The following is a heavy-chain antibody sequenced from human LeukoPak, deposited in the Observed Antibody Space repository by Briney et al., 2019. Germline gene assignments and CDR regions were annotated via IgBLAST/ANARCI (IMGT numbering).Heavy chain of an antibody. J-gene: IGHJ4*02. V-gene: IGHV3-66*01. D-gene: IGHD6-13*01. CDR1: GFTVSSNY. CDR3: ARGYGAAAGTGFDY. CDR2: IYSGGST. Sequence: GGSLRLSCAASGFTVSSNYMSWVRQAPGKGLEWVSVIYSGGSTYYADSVKGRFTISRDNSKNTLYLQMNSLRAEDTAVYYCARGYGAAAGTGFDYWGQGTLVTVFS.